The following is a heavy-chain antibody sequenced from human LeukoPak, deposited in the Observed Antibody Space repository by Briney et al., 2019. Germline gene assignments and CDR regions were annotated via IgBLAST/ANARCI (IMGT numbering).Heavy chain of an antibody. J-gene: IGHJ3*02. CDR1: GGSISSYY. CDR2: IYTSGNT. Sequence: SETLSLTCTVSGGSISSYYWSWVRQPAGKGLEWIGRIYTSGNTNYNPSLKGRVTMTVDTSKNQFSLKLSSVTAADTAVYYCARVTYSSSSISLDAFDIWGQGTMVTVSS. V-gene: IGHV4-4*07. D-gene: IGHD6-6*01. CDR3: ARVTYSSSSISLDAFDI.